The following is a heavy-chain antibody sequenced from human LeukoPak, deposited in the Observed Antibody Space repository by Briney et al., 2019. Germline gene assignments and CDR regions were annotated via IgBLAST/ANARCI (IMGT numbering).Heavy chain of an antibody. V-gene: IGHV3-7*01. CDR2: IKQDGTEK. Sequence: GGSLRLSCVASGFTFSSYWMSWVRQAPGEGLEWVANIKQDGTEKNYVDSVKGRFTISRDNAKNSLYLQMNSLRAEDTAVYYCARERGSGSYHPFDPWGQGTLATVSS. J-gene: IGHJ5*02. CDR3: ARERGSGSYHPFDP. D-gene: IGHD3-10*01. CDR1: GFTFSSYW.